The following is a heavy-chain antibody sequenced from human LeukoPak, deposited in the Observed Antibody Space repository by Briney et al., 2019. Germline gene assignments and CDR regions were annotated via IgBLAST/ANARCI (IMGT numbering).Heavy chain of an antibody. J-gene: IGHJ4*02. CDR1: GFTFSDYY. V-gene: IGHV3-11*04. D-gene: IGHD4-17*01. Sequence: GGSLRLSCAASGFTFSDYYMSWIRQAPGKGLEWVSYISSSGSTIYYADSVKGRFTISRDNSKNTLYLQMNSLRAEDTAVYYCARDLDSDYGDYGWFFDYWGQGTLVTVSS. CDR3: ARDLDSDYGDYGWFFDY. CDR2: ISSSGSTI.